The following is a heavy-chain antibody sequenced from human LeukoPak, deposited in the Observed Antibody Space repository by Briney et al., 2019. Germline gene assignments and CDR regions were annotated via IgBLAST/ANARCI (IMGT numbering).Heavy chain of an antibody. J-gene: IGHJ4*02. V-gene: IGHV3-9*01. D-gene: IGHD2-2*01. Sequence: AGGSLRLSCAASGFTFDDYAMHWVRQAPGKGLEWVSGISWNSGSIGYADSVKGRFTISRDNSKNTLYLQMNSLRVEDTAVYYCARMRGRYCSSNGCYVEYWGQGALVTVSS. CDR1: GFTFDDYA. CDR3: ARMRGRYCSSNGCYVEY. CDR2: ISWNSGSI.